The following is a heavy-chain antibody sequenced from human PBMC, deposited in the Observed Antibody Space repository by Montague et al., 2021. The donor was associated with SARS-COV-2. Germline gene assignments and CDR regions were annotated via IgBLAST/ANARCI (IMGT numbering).Heavy chain of an antibody. J-gene: IGHJ4*02. V-gene: IGHV4-59*08. CDR3: VRHSGYYDRSGYYDY. Sequence: SETLSLTCTVSGDSVTRSYWSWILQTPGKGLEWLAYIFYIGSTNHNPSLKSRVTTSVDTPKNQFSLKLSAVTAADTGVYYCVRHSGYYDRSGYYDYWGRGTLVTVSS. CDR2: IFYIGST. D-gene: IGHD3-22*01. CDR1: GDSVTRSY.